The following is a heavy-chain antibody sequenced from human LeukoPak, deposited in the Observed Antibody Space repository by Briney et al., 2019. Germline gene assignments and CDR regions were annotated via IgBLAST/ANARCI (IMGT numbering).Heavy chain of an antibody. CDR2: ISGSGGST. D-gene: IGHD6-13*01. Sequence: PGGSLRLSCAESGFTFSSYAMSWVRQAPGKGLEWVSAISGSGGSTYYADSVKGRFTISRDNSKNTLYLQMNSLRAEDTAVYYCAKDHLSSWYLYWFDPWGQGTLVTVSS. CDR3: AKDHLSSWYLYWFDP. CDR1: GFTFSSYA. V-gene: IGHV3-23*01. J-gene: IGHJ5*02.